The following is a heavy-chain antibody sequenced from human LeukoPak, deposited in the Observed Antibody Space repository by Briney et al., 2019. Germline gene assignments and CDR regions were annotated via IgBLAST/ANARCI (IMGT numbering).Heavy chain of an antibody. CDR3: ARDQYYYDSSGYYDY. CDR2: IWYDGSNK. D-gene: IGHD3-22*01. CDR1: GFTFSSYG. J-gene: IGHJ4*02. Sequence: GGSLRLSCAASGFTFSSYGMHWVRQAPGKGLEWVAVIWYDGSNKYYADSVKGRLTISRDNSKNTLYLQMNSLRAEDTAVYYCARDQYYYDSSGYYDYWGQGTLVTVSS. V-gene: IGHV3-33*01.